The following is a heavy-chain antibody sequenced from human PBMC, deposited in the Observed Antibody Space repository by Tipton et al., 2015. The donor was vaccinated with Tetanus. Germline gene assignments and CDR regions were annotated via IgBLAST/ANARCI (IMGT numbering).Heavy chain of an antibody. J-gene: IGHJ4*02. CDR1: GYTFTHYG. CDR3: ARGGGLGPRECFGH. V-gene: IGHV1-18*01. Sequence: QLVQSGAEVKKPGASVKVSCKASGYTFTHYGVNWVRQAPGQGLEWMGWISPFNENVNYAEKFQGRLTMTTDRSTATVYMDLRRLRSDDTAVYYCARGGGLGPRECFGHWGQGALVPVSS. CDR2: ISPFNENV. D-gene: IGHD3/OR15-3a*01.